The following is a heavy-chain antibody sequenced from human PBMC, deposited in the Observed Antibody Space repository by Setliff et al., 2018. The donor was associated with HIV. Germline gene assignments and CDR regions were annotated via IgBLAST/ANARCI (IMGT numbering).Heavy chain of an antibody. CDR1: GYTLTELS. J-gene: IGHJ3*02. D-gene: IGHD3-9*01. CDR2: FDPEQSET. V-gene: IGHV1-24*01. Sequence: ASVKVSCKVSGYTLTELSVHWVRQAPGNGLERMGGFDPEQSETVYAQRFQGRVTFTEDTSTDTAYMDLISLTSDDTAVYFCAAPLTGPDGFDMWGQGTMVTVSS. CDR3: AAPLTGPDGFDM.